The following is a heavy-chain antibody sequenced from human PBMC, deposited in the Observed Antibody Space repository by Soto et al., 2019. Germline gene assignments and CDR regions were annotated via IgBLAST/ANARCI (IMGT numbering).Heavy chain of an antibody. CDR1: GGSISSYF. J-gene: IGHJ1*01. V-gene: IGHV4-59*01. Sequence: SETLSLTCTVSGGSISSYFWSWVRQTPGKGLDWIGHIYYSGSINYNPPLMSRVTISVQTSKNQFSLRLNSVTTADTAIYYCAAGPRVAAAATPPSHWGQGTLVTVSS. D-gene: IGHD6-13*01. CDR2: IYYSGSI. CDR3: AAGPRVAAAATPPSH.